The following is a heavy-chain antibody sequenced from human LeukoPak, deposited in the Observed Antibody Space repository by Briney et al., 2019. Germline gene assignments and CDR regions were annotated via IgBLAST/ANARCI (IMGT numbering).Heavy chain of an antibody. D-gene: IGHD3-3*01. CDR3: ARDPAPAGLRFWGGYYTAHFDY. CDR1: GGTFSSYA. Sequence: SVKVSCKASGGTFSSYAISWVRQAPGQGLEWMGRIIPIFGTANYAQKFQGRVTITTDESTSTAYMELSSLRSEDTAVYYCARDPAPAGLRFWGGYYTAHFDYWGQGTLVTVSS. J-gene: IGHJ4*02. CDR2: IIPIFGTA. V-gene: IGHV1-69*05.